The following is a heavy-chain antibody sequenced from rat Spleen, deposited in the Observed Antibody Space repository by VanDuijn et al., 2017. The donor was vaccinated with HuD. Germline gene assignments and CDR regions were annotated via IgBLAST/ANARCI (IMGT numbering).Heavy chain of an antibody. J-gene: IGHJ2*01. CDR3: ARHRIAAIGPFDY. V-gene: IGHV5S13*01. CDR1: GFTFSNYG. Sequence: EVQLVESGGDLVQPGRSLKLSCAASGFTFSNYGMAWVRQTPTKGLEWVASITNTGGGTYYRDSVKGRFTISRDNAKSTLYLQMDSLRSEDTATYYCARHRIAAIGPFDYWGQGVMVTVSS. D-gene: IGHD1-2*01. CDR2: ITNTGGGT.